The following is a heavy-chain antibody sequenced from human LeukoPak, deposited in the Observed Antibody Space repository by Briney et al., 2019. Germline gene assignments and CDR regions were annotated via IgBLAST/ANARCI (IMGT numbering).Heavy chain of an antibody. CDR3: ARDQCQLVRSFGNYYYYMDV. CDR2: ISSSSSYI. D-gene: IGHD6-6*01. J-gene: IGHJ6*03. CDR1: GFTFSSYS. Sequence: GGSLRLSCAASGFTFSSYSMNWVRQAPGKGLEWVSSISSSSSYIYYADSVKGRFTISRDNAKNSLYLQMNSLRAEDTAVYYCARDQCQLVRSFGNYYYYMDVWGKGTTVTVSS. V-gene: IGHV3-21*01.